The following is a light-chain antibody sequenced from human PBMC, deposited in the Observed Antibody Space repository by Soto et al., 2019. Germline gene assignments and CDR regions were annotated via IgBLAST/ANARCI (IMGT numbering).Light chain of an antibody. CDR1: SSNVGTYNY. CDR2: DVS. J-gene: IGLJ3*02. Sequence: QSALTQPASVSGSPGQSITISCTGTSSNVGTYNYVSWYQHRPGKAPKLIIYDVSYRPSGVSHRFSGSKSANTASLTISGLQAEDEADYYCSSYTTSNAQVFGGGTKLTVL. CDR3: SSYTTSNAQV. V-gene: IGLV2-14*01.